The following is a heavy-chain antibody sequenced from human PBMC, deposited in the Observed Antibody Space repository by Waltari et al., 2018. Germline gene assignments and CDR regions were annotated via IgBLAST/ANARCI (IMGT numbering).Heavy chain of an antibody. CDR1: GFTFGSFW. Sequence: EVQLVESGGGLVQPGGSLRLSCAASGFTFGSFWMSWVRQAPGKGLEWVANIKQDGSEKYYVDSVKGRFTISRDNAKNSLYLQMNSLRAEDTAVYYCAGGGVSRFSVSGYWGQGTLVTVSS. CDR3: AGGGVSRFSVSGY. D-gene: IGHD6-13*01. CDR2: IKQDGSEK. J-gene: IGHJ4*02. V-gene: IGHV3-7*01.